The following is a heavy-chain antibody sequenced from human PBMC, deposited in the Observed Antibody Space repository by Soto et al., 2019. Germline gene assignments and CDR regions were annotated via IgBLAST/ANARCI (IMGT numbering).Heavy chain of an antibody. V-gene: IGHV4-59*08. J-gene: IGHJ5*02. Sequence: SETLSLTCTVSGGSIRSYYWSWFRQPPGKGLEWIGYIYYSGSTNYNPSLKSRVTISVDTSKNQFSLKLSSVTAADTAVYYCARSLYVWGSYRYKNWFDPWGQGTLVTVSS. CDR2: IYYSGST. CDR1: GGSIRSYY. D-gene: IGHD3-16*02. CDR3: ARSLYVWGSYRYKNWFDP.